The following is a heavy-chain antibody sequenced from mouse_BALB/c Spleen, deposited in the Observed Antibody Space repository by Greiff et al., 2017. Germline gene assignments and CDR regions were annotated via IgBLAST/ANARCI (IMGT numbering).Heavy chain of an antibody. CDR3: TRRSSDYYGIAY. Sequence: EVQLQQSGTVLARPGASVKMSCKASGYTFTSYWVHWVKQRPGQGLEWIGAIYPGNSDTSYNQKFKGKAKLTAVTSTSTAYMELSSLTNEDSAVYYCTRRSSDYYGIAYWGEGTLVTVSA. J-gene: IGHJ3*01. V-gene: IGHV1-5*01. CDR1: GYTFTSYW. CDR2: IYPGNSDT. D-gene: IGHD1-1*01.